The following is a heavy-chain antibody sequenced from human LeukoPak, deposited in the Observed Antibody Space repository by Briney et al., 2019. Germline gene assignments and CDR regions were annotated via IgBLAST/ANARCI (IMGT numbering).Heavy chain of an antibody. CDR2: INHSGST. D-gene: IGHD3-10*01. CDR1: GGSFSGYY. J-gene: IGHJ1*01. CDR3: ARGRGYFQH. Sequence: SETLSLTCAVCGGSFSGYYWSWIRQPPGKGLEWIGEINHSGSTNYNPSLKSRVTISVDTSKNQFSLKLSSVTAADTAVYYCARGRGYFQHWGQGTLVTVSS. V-gene: IGHV4-34*01.